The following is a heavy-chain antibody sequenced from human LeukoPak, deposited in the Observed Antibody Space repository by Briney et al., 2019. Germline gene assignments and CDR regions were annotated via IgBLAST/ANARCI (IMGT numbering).Heavy chain of an antibody. Sequence: PGGSLRLSCAASGFTFSSYGTHWVRQAPGKGLEWVAFIRYDGSNKYYADSVKGRFTISRDNSKNTLYLQMNSLRAEDTAVYYCAKEVAIVATIDDDYYFDYWGQGTLVTVSS. CDR2: IRYDGSNK. D-gene: IGHD5-12*01. CDR3: AKEVAIVATIDDDYYFDY. V-gene: IGHV3-30*02. CDR1: GFTFSSYG. J-gene: IGHJ4*02.